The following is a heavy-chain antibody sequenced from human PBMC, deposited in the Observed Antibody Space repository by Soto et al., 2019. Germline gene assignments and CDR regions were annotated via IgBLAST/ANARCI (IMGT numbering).Heavy chain of an antibody. V-gene: IGHV4-39*01. D-gene: IGHD3-16*02. CDR2: IYYSGST. Sequence: PSETLSLTCTVSGGSISSSSYYWGWIRQPPGKGLEWIGSIYYSGSTYYNPSLKSRVTISVDTSKNQFSLKLSSVTAADTAVYYCARKSVRLGELSYPPLDYWGQGTLVTVSS. CDR3: ARKSVRLGELSYPPLDY. CDR1: GGSISSSSYY. J-gene: IGHJ4*02.